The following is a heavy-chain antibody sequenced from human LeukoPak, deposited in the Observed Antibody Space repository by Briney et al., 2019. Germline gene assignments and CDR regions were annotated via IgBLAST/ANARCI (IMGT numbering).Heavy chain of an antibody. CDR1: GGTFSSYA. J-gene: IGHJ1*01. D-gene: IGHD3-3*01. V-gene: IGHV1-2*02. Sequence: ASVKVSCKASGGTFSSYAISWVRQAPGQGLEGMGWITPNSGGTNYAQKFQGRVTMTRDTSISTAYMELSRLRSDDTAVYYCARAPPLRDDFWSGYYNALGYFQHWGQGTLVTVSS. CDR2: ITPNSGGT. CDR3: ARAPPLRDDFWSGYYNALGYFQH.